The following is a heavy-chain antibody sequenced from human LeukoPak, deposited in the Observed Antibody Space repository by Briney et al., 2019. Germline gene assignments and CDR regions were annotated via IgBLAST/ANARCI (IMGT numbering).Heavy chain of an antibody. J-gene: IGHJ4*02. CDR1: GYTFTGYY. Sequence: ASVKVSCKASGYTFTGYYMHWVRQAPGQGLEWMGWINPNSGGTNYAQKFQGMVTMTRDTSISTAYMELSRLRSDDTAVYYCARGLVDTAMVIWFWGQGTLVTVSS. CDR3: ARGLVDTAMVIWF. CDR2: INPNSGGT. V-gene: IGHV1-2*02. D-gene: IGHD5-18*01.